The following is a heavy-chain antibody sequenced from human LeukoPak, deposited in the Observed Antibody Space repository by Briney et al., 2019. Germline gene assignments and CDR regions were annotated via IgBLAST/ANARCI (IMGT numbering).Heavy chain of an antibody. CDR2: IVGSGGST. CDR3: ANYHDASGYYGDFDH. D-gene: IGHD3-22*01. CDR1: GFTFSSYA. V-gene: IGHV3-23*01. Sequence: QTGGSLRLSCAASGFTFSSYAMRWVRQAPGKGLEWVSTIVGSGGSTLYADSVKGRFTISRDNSKNTLYLQMNSLRAEDTAVYYCANYHDASGYYGDFDHWGQGTLVTVSS. J-gene: IGHJ4*02.